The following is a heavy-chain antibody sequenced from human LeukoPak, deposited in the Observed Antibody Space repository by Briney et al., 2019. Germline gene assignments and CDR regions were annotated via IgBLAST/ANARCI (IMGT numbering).Heavy chain of an antibody. V-gene: IGHV3-9*01. J-gene: IGHJ4*02. CDR1: GFTFSRYW. D-gene: IGHD3-10*01. CDR3: AKDTYGSGSYTFSY. Sequence: GGSLRLSCAASGFTFSRYWMHWVRQAPGKGLEWVSGISWNSGSIGYADSVKGRFTISRDNAKNSLYLQTNSLRAEDTALYYCAKDTYGSGSYTFSYWGQGTLVTVSS. CDR2: ISWNSGSI.